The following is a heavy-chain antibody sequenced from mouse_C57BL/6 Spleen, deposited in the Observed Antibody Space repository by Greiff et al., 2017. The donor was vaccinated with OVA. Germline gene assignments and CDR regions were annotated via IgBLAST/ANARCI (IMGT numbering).Heavy chain of an antibody. Sequence: VQLQQSDAELVKPGASVKISCKVSGYTFTDHTIHWMKQRPEQGLEWIGYIYPRDGSTKYNEKFKGKATLTADKSSSTAYMQLNILTSEDAAVYFCAREGRYYGSSCWFAYWGQGTLVTVSA. V-gene: IGHV1-78*01. CDR3: AREGRYYGSSCWFAY. D-gene: IGHD1-1*01. J-gene: IGHJ3*01. CDR2: IYPRDGST. CDR1: GYTFTDHT.